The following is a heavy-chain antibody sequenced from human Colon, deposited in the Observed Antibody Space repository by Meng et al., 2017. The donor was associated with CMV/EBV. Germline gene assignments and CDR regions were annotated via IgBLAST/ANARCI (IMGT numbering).Heavy chain of an antibody. Sequence: QVTLHEWGPGLLQSSETLSLTWVVSGGSFSNYYWSWIRQSPGKGLEWIGDIHQSGITNHNPSLKSRVTISIDTSKNQFSLKLSSVTAADTALYYCAGGTYQAWEVLYFWGQGTLVTVSS. D-gene: IGHD3-10*01. CDR3: AGGTYQAWEVLYF. CDR2: IHQSGIT. CDR1: GGSFSNYY. V-gene: IGHV4-34*01. J-gene: IGHJ4*02.